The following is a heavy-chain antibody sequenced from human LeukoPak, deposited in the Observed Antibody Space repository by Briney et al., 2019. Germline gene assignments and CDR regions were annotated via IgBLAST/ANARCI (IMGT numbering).Heavy chain of an antibody. J-gene: IGHJ5*02. Sequence: LTGGSLRLSCAASGFTFDDYGMSWVRQAPGKGLEWVSGINWNGGSTGYADSVKGRFTISRDNAKNSLYLQMNSLRAEDTALYHCARHQAWEIAAPGDNWFDPWGQGTLVTVSS. D-gene: IGHD6-25*01. CDR2: INWNGGST. V-gene: IGHV3-20*01. CDR3: ARHQAWEIAAPGDNWFDP. CDR1: GFTFDDYG.